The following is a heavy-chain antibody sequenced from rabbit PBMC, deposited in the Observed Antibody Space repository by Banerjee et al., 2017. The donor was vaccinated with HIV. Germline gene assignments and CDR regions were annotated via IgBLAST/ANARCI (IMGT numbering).Heavy chain of an antibody. CDR3: VRETETYAGYAGYTYYFDL. CDR2: IGTGSGSA. CDR1: GFSFSSSYY. Sequence: QEQLEESGGDLVKPEGSLTLTCTASGFSFSSSYYMCWVRQAPGKGLEWIGCIGTGSGSAYYASWAKGRFTISKNSSTTVTLQMTSLTAADTATYFCVRETETYAGYAGYTYYFDLWGPGTLVTVS. J-gene: IGHJ4*01. D-gene: IGHD7-1*01. V-gene: IGHV1S45*01.